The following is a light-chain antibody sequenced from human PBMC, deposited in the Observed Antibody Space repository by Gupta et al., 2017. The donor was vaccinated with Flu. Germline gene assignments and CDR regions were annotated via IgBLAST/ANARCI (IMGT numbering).Light chain of an antibody. CDR2: EAS. J-gene: IGKJ4*01. Sequence: DMKMPHSPSTLSAVVGDTVTITCRASQNIHTWLAWYQQKTGKAPRLLIYEASTLEGGVPSRCNSGGSGTTFTPTKSSLQHHDVATFYCQQQNPHTLTFGGGTGVEIK. V-gene: IGKV1-5*03. CDR3: QQQNPHTLT. CDR1: QNIHTW.